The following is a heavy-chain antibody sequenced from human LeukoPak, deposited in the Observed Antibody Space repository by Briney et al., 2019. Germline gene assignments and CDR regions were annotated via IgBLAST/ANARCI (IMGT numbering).Heavy chain of an antibody. V-gene: IGHV3-33*08. CDR1: GFSFSGYG. J-gene: IGHJ4*02. CDR3: ARGMASSGYIIDY. Sequence: PGGSLRLSCAASGFSFSGYGMHWVRQAPGKGLEWVAVIWYDGSNKYYADSVKGRFTISRDNSKNTLYLQMNSLRAEDTAVYYCARGMASSGYIIDYWGQGTLVTVSS. CDR2: IWYDGSNK. D-gene: IGHD3-22*01.